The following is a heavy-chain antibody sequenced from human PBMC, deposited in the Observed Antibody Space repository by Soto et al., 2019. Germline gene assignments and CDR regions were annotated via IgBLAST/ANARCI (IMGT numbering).Heavy chain of an antibody. V-gene: IGHV1-24*01. CDR1: GYTLTELS. J-gene: IGHJ6*02. D-gene: IGHD6-13*01. CDR3: ATYPPSSSWSIYGMDV. CDR2: FDPEDGET. Sequence: ASVKVSCKVSGYTLTELSMHWVRQAPGKGLEWMGGFDPEDGETIYAQKFQGRVTMTEDTSTDTAYMELSSLRSEDTAVYYCATYPPSSSWSIYGMDVWGQGTTVTVSS.